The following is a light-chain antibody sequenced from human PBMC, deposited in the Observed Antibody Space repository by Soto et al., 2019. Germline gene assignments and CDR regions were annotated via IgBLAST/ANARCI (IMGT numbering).Light chain of an antibody. J-gene: IGLJ2*01. V-gene: IGLV1-40*01. CDR3: QSYDSSLSCYVV. CDR1: SSNIGAGYD. Sequence: QSVLTQPPSVSGAPGQRVTISCTGSSSNIGAGYDVHWYQQLPGTAPKLLIYGNSNRPSGVPDRFSGSKSGTSASLAITGLQAEDEADYDCQSYDSSLSCYVVFGGGTQLTVL. CDR2: GNS.